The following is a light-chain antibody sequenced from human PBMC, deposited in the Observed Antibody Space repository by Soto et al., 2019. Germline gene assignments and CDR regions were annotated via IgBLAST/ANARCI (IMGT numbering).Light chain of an antibody. J-gene: IGKJ1*01. CDR3: QHYYNTPWT. Sequence: DIVMTQSPDSLAVSLGERATVNCKSSQSVLHRSSNKNFLAWYQQKPGQPPKLLISWASTRESGVPDRFSGSGSETDFALTISSLQAEYVAVYFSQHYYNTPWTFGQGTKVEIK. V-gene: IGKV4-1*01. CDR1: QSVLHRSSNKNF. CDR2: WAS.